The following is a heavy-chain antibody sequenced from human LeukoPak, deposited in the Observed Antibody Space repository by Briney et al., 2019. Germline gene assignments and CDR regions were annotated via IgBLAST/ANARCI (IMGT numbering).Heavy chain of an antibody. CDR3: VRDLGGRSGH. Sequence: LSGGSLRLSCAASGFTFSSYWMSWVRQAPGKGLVWVSRINEDGSTTNYADSVKGRSTIFRDNAKNTLYLQMNSLRAEDTAVYYCVRDLGGRSGHWGQGTLVTVSS. CDR1: GFTFSSYW. CDR2: INEDGSTT. V-gene: IGHV3-74*01. J-gene: IGHJ4*02. D-gene: IGHD1-26*01.